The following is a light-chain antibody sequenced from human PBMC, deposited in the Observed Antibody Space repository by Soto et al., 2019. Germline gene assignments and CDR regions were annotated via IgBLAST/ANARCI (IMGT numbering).Light chain of an antibody. CDR1: SSDVGGYNY. J-gene: IGLJ2*01. V-gene: IGLV2-14*03. CDR3: SSYTSTSTVV. CDR2: DVS. Sequence: QSALTQPASVSGSPGQSITISCTGTSSDVGGYNYVSWYQHHPGKAPKLMIYDVSNRPSGVSNRFSGSKSDNTASPTISGLQAEDEADYYCSSYTSTSTVVFGGGTKLTVL.